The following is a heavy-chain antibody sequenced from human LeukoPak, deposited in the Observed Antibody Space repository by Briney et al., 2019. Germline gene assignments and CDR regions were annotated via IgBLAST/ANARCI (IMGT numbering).Heavy chain of an antibody. CDR1: GFTFRSYD. V-gene: IGHV3-23*01. J-gene: IGHJ4*02. CDR2: ITGNGAST. CDR3: AGSGSHVY. D-gene: IGHD1-26*01. Sequence: PGGSLRLSCAASGFTFRSYDINWVRQAPGKGLERVSSITGNGASTNFADSVRGRFTISRDNSKNTAYLQMNSLRAEDTAVYYCAGSGSHVYWGQGTLITVSS.